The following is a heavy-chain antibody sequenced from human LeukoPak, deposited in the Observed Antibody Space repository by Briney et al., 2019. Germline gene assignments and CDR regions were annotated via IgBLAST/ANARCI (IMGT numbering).Heavy chain of an antibody. CDR1: GGSISSSSYY. J-gene: IGHJ4*02. D-gene: IGHD6-19*01. V-gene: IGHV4-39*01. Sequence: SETLSLTCTVSGGSISSSSYYRGWIRQPPGKGLEWIGSIYYSGSTYYNPSLKSRVTISVDTSKNQFSLKLSSVTAADTAVYYCARHREAVAVLPFDYWGQGTLVTVSS. CDR2: IYYSGST. CDR3: ARHREAVAVLPFDY.